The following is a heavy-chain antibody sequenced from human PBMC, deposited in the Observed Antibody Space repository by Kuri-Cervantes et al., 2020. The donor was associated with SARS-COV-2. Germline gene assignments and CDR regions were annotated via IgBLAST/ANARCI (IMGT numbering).Heavy chain of an antibody. V-gene: IGHV4-59*08. J-gene: IGHJ4*02. CDR3: ARSFMVASYFDY. CDR2: IYYSGST. CDR1: GGSISTYY. D-gene: IGHD5-12*01. Sequence: SETLSLTCTVSGGSISTYYWTWIRQPPGKGLEWIGYIYYSGSTKYNPSLESRVTISLETSKNQFSLKLSSMTAADTAVYYCARSFMVASYFDYWGQGILVTVSS.